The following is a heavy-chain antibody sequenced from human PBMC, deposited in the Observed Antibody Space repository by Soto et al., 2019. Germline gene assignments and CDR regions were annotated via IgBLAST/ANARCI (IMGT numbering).Heavy chain of an antibody. CDR3: ARESWGGFCSGGTCHLDY. J-gene: IGHJ4*02. V-gene: IGHV3-11*01. CDR1: GFTFSDYY. Sequence: LSLTCAASGFTFSDYYMSWIRQAPGKGLEWVSYISHNNSTINYADSVKGRFTISRDNAKNSLYLQMNSLRAEDTAVYYCARESWGGFCSGGTCHLDYWGQGTLVTVSS. CDR2: ISHNNSTI. D-gene: IGHD2-15*01.